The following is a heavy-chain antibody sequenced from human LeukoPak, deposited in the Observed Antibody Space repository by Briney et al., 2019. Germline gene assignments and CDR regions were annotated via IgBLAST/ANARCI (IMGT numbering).Heavy chain of an antibody. Sequence: GGSLRLSCAASGFTYNSYGMHWVRQAPGKGLEWVAFIRYDGSNNYYADSVKGRFTISRDNSKNTLYLEMNSLRAEDTAVYYCAKDGPLCESGSYGPYFFDYWGQGTLVTVSS. J-gene: IGHJ4*02. V-gene: IGHV3-30*02. CDR1: GFTYNSYG. D-gene: IGHD3-10*01. CDR2: IRYDGSNN. CDR3: AKDGPLCESGSYGPYFFDY.